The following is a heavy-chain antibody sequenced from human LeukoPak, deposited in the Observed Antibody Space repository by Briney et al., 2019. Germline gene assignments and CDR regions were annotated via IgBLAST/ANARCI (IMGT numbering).Heavy chain of an antibody. Sequence: ASVKVSCKVSGYTLTELSMHWVRQAPGKGLEWMGGFDPEDGETIYAQKFQGRVTMTEDTSTDTAYMELSRLRSEDTAVYYCATEIPAYYYDRSFDYWGQGTLVTVSS. CDR2: FDPEDGET. J-gene: IGHJ4*02. D-gene: IGHD3-22*01. CDR1: GYTLTELS. CDR3: ATEIPAYYYDRSFDY. V-gene: IGHV1-24*01.